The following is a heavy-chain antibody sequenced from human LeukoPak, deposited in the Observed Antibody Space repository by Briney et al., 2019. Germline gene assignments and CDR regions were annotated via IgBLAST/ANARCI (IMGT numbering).Heavy chain of an antibody. CDR3: TRRLDGSGSSGYFDY. CDR2: IYSGGDT. Sequence: PGGSLRLSCAASGFTVSSNFMSWVRQAPGKGLEWVSVIYSGGDTNYADSVKGRFTISRDNSKNTLYLQMNSLKTEDTAVYYCTRRLDGSGSSGYFDYWGQGTLVTVSS. J-gene: IGHJ4*02. D-gene: IGHD3-10*01. CDR1: GFTVSSNF. V-gene: IGHV3-66*01.